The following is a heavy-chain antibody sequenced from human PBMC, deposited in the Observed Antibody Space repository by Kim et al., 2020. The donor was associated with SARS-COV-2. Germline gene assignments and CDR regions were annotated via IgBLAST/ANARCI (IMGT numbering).Heavy chain of an antibody. D-gene: IGHD5-12*01. J-gene: IGHJ6*02. CDR1: GYTFTGYY. Sequence: ASVKVSCKASGYTFTGYYMHWVRQAPGQGLEWMGWINPNSGGTNYAQKFQGWVTMTRDTSISTAYMELSRLRSDDTAVYYCASGLGDSGSPEYYGMDVWGQGTTVTVSS. V-gene: IGHV1-2*04. CDR2: INPNSGGT. CDR3: ASGLGDSGSPEYYGMDV.